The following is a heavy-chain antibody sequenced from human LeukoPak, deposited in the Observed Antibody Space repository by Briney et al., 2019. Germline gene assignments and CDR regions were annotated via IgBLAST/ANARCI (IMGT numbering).Heavy chain of an antibody. CDR1: GFTFSSYS. V-gene: IGHV3-21*01. CDR2: ISSSSSYI. J-gene: IGHJ4*02. D-gene: IGHD2-15*01. CDR3: ARSPPGIVVVCLGFDY. Sequence: ERSLRLSCAASGFTFSSYSMNCVRQAPGKGLEWVSSISSSSSYIYYADSVKGRFTISRDNAKNSLYLQMNSLRAEDTAVYYCARSPPGIVVVCLGFDYWGQGTLVTVSS.